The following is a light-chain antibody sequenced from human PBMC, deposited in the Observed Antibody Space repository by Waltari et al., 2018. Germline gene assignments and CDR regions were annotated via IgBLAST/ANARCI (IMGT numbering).Light chain of an antibody. CDR2: DTS. V-gene: IGKV3-11*01. CDR3: QQRSEWPMYS. CDR1: QSVDSY. J-gene: IGKJ2*01. Sequence: EVVLTQSPATLSLSPGERATLSCRASQSVDSYLAWYQQKSGQAPRLLIHDTSTRATGIPARFRGSGSGTEFTLTISSLEPEDFAVYYCQQRSEWPMYSFGQGTKLEIK.